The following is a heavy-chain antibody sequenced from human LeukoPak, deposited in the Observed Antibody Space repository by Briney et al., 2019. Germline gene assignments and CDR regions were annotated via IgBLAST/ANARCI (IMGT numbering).Heavy chain of an antibody. V-gene: IGHV4-59*01. CDR2: VYYSGST. D-gene: IGHD3-16*01. Sequence: SETLSLTCTVSGGSISGYYWSWIRQPPGKGLEWIGYVYYSGSTNYSPSLKSRVTISVDTSKNQFPLKLSSVTAADTAVYYCARVGVGATMDVWGQGTTVTVSS. CDR3: ARVGVGATMDV. CDR1: GGSISGYY. J-gene: IGHJ6*02.